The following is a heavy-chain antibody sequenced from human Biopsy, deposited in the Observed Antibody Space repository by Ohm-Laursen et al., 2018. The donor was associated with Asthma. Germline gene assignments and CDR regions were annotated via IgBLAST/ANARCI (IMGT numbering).Heavy chain of an antibody. CDR3: ARTFHFWSPYHAEHYQL. CDR1: RFTYE. Sequence: SLRLSCTASRFTYEMHWVRQAPGKGLEWAAVISYDGSSIYYADSVKGRFTISRDNSKNTLSLQMNSLTAEDTAVYYCARTFHFWSPYHAEHYQLWGQGTLVTVSS. D-gene: IGHD3-3*02. V-gene: IGHV3-30-3*01. CDR2: ISYDGSSI. J-gene: IGHJ1*01.